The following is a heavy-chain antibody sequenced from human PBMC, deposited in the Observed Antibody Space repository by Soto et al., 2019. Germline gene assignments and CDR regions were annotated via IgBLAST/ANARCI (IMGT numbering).Heavy chain of an antibody. CDR2: IYYSGST. Sequence: QVQLQESGPGLVKPSETLSLTCTVSGGSISSYYWSWIRQPPGKGLEWIGYIYYSGSTNYNPSLKSRVTISVDTSKNQFSLKLSSVTAADTAVYYCASEGGTGSYFDYWGQRTLVTVSS. CDR1: GGSISSYY. J-gene: IGHJ4*02. V-gene: IGHV4-59*01. D-gene: IGHD7-27*01. CDR3: ASEGGTGSYFDY.